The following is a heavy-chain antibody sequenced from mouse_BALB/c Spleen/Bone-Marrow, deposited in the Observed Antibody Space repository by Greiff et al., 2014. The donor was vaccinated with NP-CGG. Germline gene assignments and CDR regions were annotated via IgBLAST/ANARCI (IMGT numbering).Heavy chain of an antibody. V-gene: IGHV1-80*01. CDR1: GYVFSSYW. D-gene: IGHD2-10*02. J-gene: IGHJ2*01. Sequence: QVQLKDSGAELVRPGSSVKISCKASGYVFSSYWMNWVKQRPGQGLEWIGQIYPGDGDTNYNGKFKGKATLTADKSSSTAYIQLSSLTSEDSAVYFCARKYGDYWGQGTTLTVSS. CDR2: IYPGDGDT. CDR3: ARKYGDY.